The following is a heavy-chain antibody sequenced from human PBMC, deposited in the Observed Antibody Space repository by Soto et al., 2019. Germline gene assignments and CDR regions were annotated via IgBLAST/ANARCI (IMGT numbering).Heavy chain of an antibody. CDR2: IYYSGST. CDR1: GGSISSYY. D-gene: IGHD3-9*01. CDR3: ARAPVLRYFDWLLLPFDY. J-gene: IGHJ4*02. V-gene: IGHV4-59*01. Sequence: SETLSLTCTVSGGSISSYYWSWIRQPPGKGLEWIGYIYYSGSTNYNPSLKSRVTISVDTSKNQFSLKLSSVTAADTAAYYCARAPVLRYFDWLLLPFDYWGQGTLVTVSS.